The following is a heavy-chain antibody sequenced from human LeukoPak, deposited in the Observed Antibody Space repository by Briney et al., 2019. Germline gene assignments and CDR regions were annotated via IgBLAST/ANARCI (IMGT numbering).Heavy chain of an antibody. CDR2: INPNSGGT. CDR1: GYTFTGNY. V-gene: IGHV1-2*02. J-gene: IGHJ4*02. CDR3: ARTPYSTGTYDY. Sequence: SVKVSCKASGYTFTGNYMHWVRQAPGQGLEWMGLINPNSGGTNYAQKFQGRVTMTRDTSISTAYMELSGLTSDDTALYYCARTPYSTGTYDYWGQGTLVTVSS. D-gene: IGHD2-8*02.